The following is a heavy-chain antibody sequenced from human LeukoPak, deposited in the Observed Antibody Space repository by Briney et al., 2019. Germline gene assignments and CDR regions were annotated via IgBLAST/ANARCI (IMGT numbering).Heavy chain of an antibody. CDR1: GYSFTNYW. D-gene: IGHD4-17*01. J-gene: IGHJ4*02. V-gene: IGHV5-51*01. Sequence: GESLKISCKGSGYSFTNYWIGWVRQMPGKGLEWMGIIYPDDSDTRYNPSFQGQVTISADKSIATAYLQWTSLKASDTAMYYCAGVYGDYLDYWGQGTLVTVSS. CDR2: IYPDDSDT. CDR3: AGVYGDYLDY.